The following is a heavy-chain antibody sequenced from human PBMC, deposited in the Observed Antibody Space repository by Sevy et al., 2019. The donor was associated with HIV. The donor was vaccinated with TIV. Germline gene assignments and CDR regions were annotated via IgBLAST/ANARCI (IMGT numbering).Heavy chain of an antibody. CDR3: AKKEPGYYDSSGYSTQYFQH. CDR2: ISYDGSNK. J-gene: IGHJ1*01. CDR1: GFTFSSYG. V-gene: IGHV3-30*18. Sequence: GGSLRLSCAASGFTFSSYGMHWVRQAPGKGLEWVAVISYDGSNKYYADSVKGRFTISRDNSKNTRYLQMNSLRAEDTAVYYCAKKEPGYYDSSGYSTQYFQHWGQGTLVTVSS. D-gene: IGHD3-22*01.